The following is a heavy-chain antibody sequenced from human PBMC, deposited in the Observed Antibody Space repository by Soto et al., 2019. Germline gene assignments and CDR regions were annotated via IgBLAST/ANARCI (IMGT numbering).Heavy chain of an antibody. J-gene: IGHJ6*02. CDR1: GGSISSYY. V-gene: IGHV4-59*01. CDR2: IYYSGSP. CDR3: ARDSRVVVAAYSLLGMDV. Sequence: SETLSLTCTVSGGSISSYYWSWIRQPPGKGLEWIGYIYYSGSPNYSPSLESRVTISEDTSKNQFSLKLSSVTAADTAVYYCARDSRVVVAAYSLLGMDVWGQGTTVTVSS. D-gene: IGHD2-15*01.